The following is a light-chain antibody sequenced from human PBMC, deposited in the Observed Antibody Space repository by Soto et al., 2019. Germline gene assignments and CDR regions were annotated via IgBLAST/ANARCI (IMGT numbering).Light chain of an antibody. CDR1: SSDVGGYNY. CDR3: SSYTSSSSTV. CDR2: DVS. J-gene: IGLJ2*01. Sequence: QSVLTQPVSVSGSPGQSITISCTGTSSDVGGYNYVSWYQQHPGKAPKLMIYDVSNRPSGVSNRFSGSKSGNTASLTISGLQAEDEADYYCSSYTSSSSTVFGGGTKLTVL. V-gene: IGLV2-14*01.